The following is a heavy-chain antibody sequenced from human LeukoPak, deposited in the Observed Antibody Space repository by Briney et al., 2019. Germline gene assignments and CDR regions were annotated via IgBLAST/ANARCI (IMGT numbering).Heavy chain of an antibody. V-gene: IGHV3-23*01. J-gene: IGHJ4*02. CDR3: AKTDELLWFGELCCYFDY. Sequence: GGSLRLSCAASGFTFSSYAMSWVRQAPGKGLEWVSAISGSGGSTYYADSVKGRFTISRDNSKNTLYLQMNSLRAEDTAVYYCAKTDELLWFGELCCYFDYWGQGTLVTVSS. D-gene: IGHD3-10*01. CDR2: ISGSGGST. CDR1: GFTFSSYA.